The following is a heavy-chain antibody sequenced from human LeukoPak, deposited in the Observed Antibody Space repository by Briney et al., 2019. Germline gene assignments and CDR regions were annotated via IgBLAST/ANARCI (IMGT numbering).Heavy chain of an antibody. CDR1: GGTFSSYA. J-gene: IGHJ4*02. Sequence: ASVKVSCKASGGTFSSYAISWVRQAPGQGLEWMGGIIPIFGTANYAQKFQGRVTITTDESTSTAYMELSSLRSDDTAVYYCARDLAGASQRFDYWGQGTLVTVSS. D-gene: IGHD1-26*01. CDR3: ARDLAGASQRFDY. CDR2: IIPIFGTA. V-gene: IGHV1-69*05.